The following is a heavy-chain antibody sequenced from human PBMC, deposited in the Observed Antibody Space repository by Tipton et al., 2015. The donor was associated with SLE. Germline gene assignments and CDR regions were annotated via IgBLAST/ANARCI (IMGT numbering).Heavy chain of an antibody. CDR1: GGSVSSGSYY. Sequence: TLSLTCTVSGGSVSSGSYYWSWIRQPPGKGLEWIGYIYTSGSTNYNPSLKSRVTISVDTSKNQFSLKLSSVTAADTAVYYCARGSWYDPWGQGTLVTVSS. J-gene: IGHJ5*02. V-gene: IGHV4-61*01. CDR3: ARGSWYDP. CDR2: IYTSGST.